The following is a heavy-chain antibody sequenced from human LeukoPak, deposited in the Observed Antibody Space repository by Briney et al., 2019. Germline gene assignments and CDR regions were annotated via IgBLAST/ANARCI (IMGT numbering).Heavy chain of an antibody. CDR3: ALYSSGWNY. CDR1: GGSFSGYY. J-gene: IGHJ4*02. CDR2: INHSGST. D-gene: IGHD6-19*01. Sequence: SETLSLTGAVYGGSFSGYYWSWIRQPPGKGLEWIGEINHSGSTNYNPSLKSRVTISVDTSKNQFSLKLSSVTAADTAVYYCALYSSGWNYWGQGTLVTVSS. V-gene: IGHV4-34*01.